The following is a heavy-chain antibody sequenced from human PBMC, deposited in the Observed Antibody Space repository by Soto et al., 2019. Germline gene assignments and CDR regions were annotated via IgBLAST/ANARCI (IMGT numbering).Heavy chain of an antibody. Sequence: GGSLRLSCAASGFTFSSYSMNWVRQAPGKGLEWASSISSSSSYIYYADSVKGRFTISRDNAKNSLYLQMNSLRAEDTAVYYCARAAGYCSGGSCYQYYFDYWGQGTLVTVSS. CDR2: ISSSSSYI. D-gene: IGHD2-15*01. J-gene: IGHJ4*02. CDR1: GFTFSSYS. V-gene: IGHV3-21*01. CDR3: ARAAGYCSGGSCYQYYFDY.